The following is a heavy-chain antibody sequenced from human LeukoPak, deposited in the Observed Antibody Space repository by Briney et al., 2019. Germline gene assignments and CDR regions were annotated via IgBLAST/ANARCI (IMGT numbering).Heavy chain of an antibody. D-gene: IGHD2-21*02. J-gene: IGHJ4*02. CDR2: ISSSSGYI. CDR3: ARVVVVTDILSIGSREYYFDY. CDR1: GFTFSSYS. Sequence: GGSLRLSCAASGFTFSSYSMNWVRQAPGKGLGWVSSISSSSGYIYYADSVRGRFTISRDNAKNSLYLQMNSLRADDTAVYYCARVVVVTDILSIGSREYYFDYWGQGTLVTVSS. V-gene: IGHV3-21*01.